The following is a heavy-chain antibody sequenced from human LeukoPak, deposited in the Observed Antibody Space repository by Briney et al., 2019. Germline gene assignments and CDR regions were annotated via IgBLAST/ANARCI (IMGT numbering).Heavy chain of an antibody. Sequence: GGSLRLSCAASGFTFSDYYMSWVRQAPGKGLEWVSAISGSGGSTYYADSVKGRFTISRDNSKNTLYLQMNSLRAEDTAVYYCAKSESPYFGYYFDYWGQGTLVTVSS. CDR1: GFTFSDYY. CDR3: AKSESPYFGYYFDY. CDR2: ISGSGGST. V-gene: IGHV3-23*01. D-gene: IGHD3-10*01. J-gene: IGHJ4*02.